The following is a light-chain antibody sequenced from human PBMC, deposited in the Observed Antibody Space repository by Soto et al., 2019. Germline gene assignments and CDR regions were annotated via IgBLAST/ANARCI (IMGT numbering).Light chain of an antibody. CDR2: AAS. J-gene: IGKJ4*01. Sequence: VQMTQSPSSLYASVGASVTITCRASQSISSYLNWYQQKPGKAPKLLSDAASSLQSGVKSRCSGSGSGTDFTRTSSSLQPEEFATYYCQQSYSTPLTFGGGTKVDIK. CDR1: QSISSY. V-gene: IGKV1-39*01. CDR3: QQSYSTPLT.